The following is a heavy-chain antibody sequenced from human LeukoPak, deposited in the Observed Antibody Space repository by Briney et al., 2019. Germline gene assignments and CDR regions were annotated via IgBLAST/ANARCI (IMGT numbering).Heavy chain of an antibody. V-gene: IGHV4-39*07. Sequence: SETLSLTCTVSGGSININNHYWGWIRQPPGKGLEWIGSIYFTGTTYYNPSLKSRITISVDTSKNQFSLKLTSVTAADTAVYYCARSGPQSSSSWFHSSYWGQGTLVTVSS. D-gene: IGHD6-13*01. CDR1: GGSININNHY. CDR2: IYFTGTT. J-gene: IGHJ4*02. CDR3: ARSGPQSSSSWFHSSY.